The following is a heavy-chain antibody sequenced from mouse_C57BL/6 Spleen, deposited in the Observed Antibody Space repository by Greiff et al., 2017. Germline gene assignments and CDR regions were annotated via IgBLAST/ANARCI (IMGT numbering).Heavy chain of an antibody. D-gene: IGHD1-1*01. Sequence: DVMLVESGEGLVKPGGSLKLSCAASGFTFSSYAMSWVRQTPEKRLEWVAYISSGGDYIYYADTVKGRFTISRDNARNTLYLQMSSLKSEDTAMYYCTRERVYGSSYDYAMDYWGQGTSVTVSS. V-gene: IGHV5-9-1*02. CDR2: ISSGGDYI. CDR3: TRERVYGSSYDYAMDY. J-gene: IGHJ4*01. CDR1: GFTFSSYA.